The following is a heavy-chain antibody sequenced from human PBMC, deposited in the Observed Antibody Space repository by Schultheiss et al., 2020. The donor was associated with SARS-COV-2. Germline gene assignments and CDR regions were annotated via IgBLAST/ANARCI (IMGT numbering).Heavy chain of an antibody. Sequence: GGSLRLSCAASGFTFSSYGMHWVRQAPGKGLEWVAVISYDGSNKYYADSVKGRFTISRDNAKNSLYLQMNSLRAEDTALYYCAKDLNRHCSGGSCYFGSGYYGMDVWGQGTTVTVSS. CDR2: ISYDGSNK. CDR1: GFTFSSYG. V-gene: IGHV3-30*18. CDR3: AKDLNRHCSGGSCYFGSGYYGMDV. D-gene: IGHD2-15*01. J-gene: IGHJ6*02.